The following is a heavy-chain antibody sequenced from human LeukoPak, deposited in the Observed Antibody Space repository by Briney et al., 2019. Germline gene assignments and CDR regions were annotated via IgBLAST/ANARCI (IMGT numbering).Heavy chain of an antibody. V-gene: IGHV4-61*01. CDR3: ASSYAHPLDY. CDR1: GGSVSSGSYY. D-gene: IGHD2-2*01. CDR2: IYYSGST. Sequence: SGTLSLTCTVSGGSVSSGSYYWSWIRQPPGKGLEWIGYIYYSGSTNYNPSLKSRVTISVDTSKNQFSLKLSSVTAADTAVYYCASSYAHPLDYWGQGTLVTVSS. J-gene: IGHJ4*02.